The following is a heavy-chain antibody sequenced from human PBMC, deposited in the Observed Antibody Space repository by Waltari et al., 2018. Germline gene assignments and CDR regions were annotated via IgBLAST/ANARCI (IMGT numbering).Heavy chain of an antibody. D-gene: IGHD5-12*01. J-gene: IGHJ5*02. CDR2: RKQDGSEK. CDR3: ASSGYSGYDGWFDP. Sequence: EVQLVESGGGLVQPGGSLRLSCAASGFTFSSYWMSWVRQAPGKGLEWVANRKQDGSEKYYVDSVKGRFTISRDNAKNSLYLQMNSLRAEDTAVYYCASSGYSGYDGWFDPWGQGTLVTVSS. CDR1: GFTFSSYW. V-gene: IGHV3-7*01.